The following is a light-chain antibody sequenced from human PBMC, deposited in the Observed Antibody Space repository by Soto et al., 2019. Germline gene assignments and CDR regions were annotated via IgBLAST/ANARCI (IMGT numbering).Light chain of an antibody. Sequence: SYELTQPPSVSVSPGQTAMITCSGDALPKQYAYWYQQKPGQAPVLVIYKDSERPSGIPERFSGSSSGTTVTLTISGVQAEDEADYYCQSADSSGTYYVFGVGTKVTVL. CDR2: KDS. CDR1: ALPKQY. J-gene: IGLJ1*01. CDR3: QSADSSGTYYV. V-gene: IGLV3-25*02.